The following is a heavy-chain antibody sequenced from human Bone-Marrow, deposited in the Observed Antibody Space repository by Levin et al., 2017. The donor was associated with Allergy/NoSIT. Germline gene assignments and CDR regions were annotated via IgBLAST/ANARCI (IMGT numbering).Heavy chain of an antibody. J-gene: IGHJ4*02. V-gene: IGHV3-23*01. CDR2: ISGSGSGT. CDR1: GFTFSSYA. Sequence: GGSLRLSCAASGFTFSSYAMSWVRQAPGKGLEWVSAISGSGSGTYYAGSVKGRFTISRDNSKSTLYLQMNSLRAEDTAVYCCARAGSSWYYAYWGQGTLVTVSS. D-gene: IGHD6-13*01. CDR3: ARAGSSWYYAY.